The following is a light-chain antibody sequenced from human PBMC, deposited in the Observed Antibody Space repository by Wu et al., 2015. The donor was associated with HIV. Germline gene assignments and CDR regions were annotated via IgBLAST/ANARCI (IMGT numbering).Light chain of an antibody. Sequence: DIQMTQSPSSLSASVGDRVTITCRAGQTISTYLNWYQQKPGKAPKVLIYAASSLQSGVPSRFSGSGSGTDFTLTISSLQPEDFATYYCQQSYSTPLTFGGGTKVEIK. J-gene: IGKJ4*01. V-gene: IGKV1-39*01. CDR2: AAS. CDR1: QTISTY. CDR3: QQSYSTPLT.